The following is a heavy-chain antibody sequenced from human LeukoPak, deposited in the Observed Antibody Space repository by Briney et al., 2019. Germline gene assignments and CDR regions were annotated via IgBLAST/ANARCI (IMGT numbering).Heavy chain of an antibody. D-gene: IGHD1-26*01. Sequence: GGSLRLSCAASGFTFSSYAMSCVRQTPGKGLEWGSAICGSGGSTYYADSVKGRFTISRDNSKNTLYLQLNSLRAEDTAVYYCAHADLSQNIQSGSPGLPVDYWGQGTLVTVSS. CDR2: ICGSGGST. J-gene: IGHJ4*02. V-gene: IGHV3-23*01. CDR3: AHADLSQNIQSGSPGLPVDY. CDR1: GFTFSSYA.